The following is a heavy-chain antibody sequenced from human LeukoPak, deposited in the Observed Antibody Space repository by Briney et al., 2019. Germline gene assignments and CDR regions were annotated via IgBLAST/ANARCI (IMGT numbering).Heavy chain of an antibody. Sequence: GGSLRLSCGVSGFTFNSYWIHWVRQTPGKGLEWVSSIDLDGSDTRYADSVTGRFTISRDNAKNTLYLQMNSLRAEDTAVYYCARDPRTAFDVWGQGTMVTVSS. J-gene: IGHJ3*01. V-gene: IGHV3-74*01. CDR3: ARDPRTAFDV. CDR2: IDLDGSDT. CDR1: GFTFNSYW.